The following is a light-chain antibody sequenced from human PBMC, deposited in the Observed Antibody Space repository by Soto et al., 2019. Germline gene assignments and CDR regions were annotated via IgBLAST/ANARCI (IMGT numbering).Light chain of an antibody. Sequence: DIVMTQSPDSLAVSLGERATINCKSSQSVLYSSNNKNYLAWYQQKPGQPPKLLIYWASTRESGVPDRFSGSGSGTDFTLTISSLQAEDVAVYYCQQYYSPPWPFGQGPKVEMK. CDR1: QSVLYSSNNKNY. CDR3: QQYYSPPWP. J-gene: IGKJ1*01. V-gene: IGKV4-1*01. CDR2: WAS.